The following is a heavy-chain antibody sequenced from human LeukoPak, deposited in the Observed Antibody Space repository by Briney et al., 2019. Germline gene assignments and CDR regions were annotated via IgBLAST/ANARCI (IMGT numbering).Heavy chain of an antibody. V-gene: IGHV3-74*01. Sequence: GGSLRLSCTASGFTFSSYWMNWVRQAPGKGLVWVSRIASDGSSTTYADSVKGRFSISRDDAKNTLYLQMNSLRVEDTAVYYCARGRPHGNDYWGQGTLVTVSS. CDR3: ARGRPHGNDY. D-gene: IGHD4-23*01. J-gene: IGHJ4*02. CDR2: IASDGSST. CDR1: GFTFSSYW.